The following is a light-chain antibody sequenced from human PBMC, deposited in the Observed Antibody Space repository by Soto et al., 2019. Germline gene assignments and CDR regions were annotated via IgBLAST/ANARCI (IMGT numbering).Light chain of an antibody. CDR1: SSDVGGYNY. CDR3: SSYTGSRAPKVV. V-gene: IGLV2-14*01. CDR2: EVS. Sequence: QSVLTQPASVSGSPGQSITISCTGTSSDVGGYNYVSWYQQHPGKAPKLMIYEVSNRPSGVSNRFSGSKSGNTASLTISVHKVEDEADYYCSSYTGSRAPKVVFGGGTKLPVL. J-gene: IGLJ2*01.